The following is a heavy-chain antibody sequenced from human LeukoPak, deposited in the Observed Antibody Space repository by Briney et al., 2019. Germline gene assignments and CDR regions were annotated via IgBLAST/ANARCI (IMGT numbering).Heavy chain of an antibody. CDR1: GGSISSYY. D-gene: IGHD5-12*01. CDR2: IYYSGST. J-gene: IGHJ6*03. CDR3: ARVSLSGYDPFLEGYYYYYMDV. Sequence: SETLSLTCTVSGGSISSYYWSWIRQPPGKGLEWIGYIYYSGSTNYNPSLKSRVTISVDTSKNQFSLKLSSVTAADTAVYYCARVSLSGYDPFLEGYYYYYMDVWGKGTTVTVSS. V-gene: IGHV4-59*01.